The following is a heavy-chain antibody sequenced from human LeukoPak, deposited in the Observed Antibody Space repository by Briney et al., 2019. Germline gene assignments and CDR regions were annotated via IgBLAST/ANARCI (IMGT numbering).Heavy chain of an antibody. CDR2: ISYDGSNK. V-gene: IGHV3-30*18. Sequence: GGSLRLSCAASGFTFSSYGTHWVRQAPGKGLEWVAVISYDGSNKYYADSVKGRFTISRDNSKNTLYLQMNSLRAEDTAVYYCAKEGYCTNGVCASFDYWGQGTLVTVSS. CDR3: AKEGYCTNGVCASFDY. J-gene: IGHJ4*02. D-gene: IGHD2-8*01. CDR1: GFTFSSYG.